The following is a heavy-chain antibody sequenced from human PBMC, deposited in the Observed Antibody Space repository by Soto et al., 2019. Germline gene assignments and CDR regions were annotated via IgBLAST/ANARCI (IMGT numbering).Heavy chain of an antibody. J-gene: IGHJ4*02. CDR1: GYSFTNYW. Sequence: RGESLKISCQGSGYSFTNYWIGWVRQIPGTGLEWLGIIYPGNSNTRYSPSFEGQVTMSADKSINTAYLQWSSLRASDTAIYFCARPSDVGLASSFESWGQGTQVTVSS. CDR2: IYPGNSNT. V-gene: IGHV5-51*01. CDR3: ARPSDVGLASSFES.